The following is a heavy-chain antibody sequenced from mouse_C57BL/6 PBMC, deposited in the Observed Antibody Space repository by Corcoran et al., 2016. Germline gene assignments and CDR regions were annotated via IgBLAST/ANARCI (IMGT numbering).Heavy chain of an antibody. CDR3: ARVDLGSYFDY. CDR2: IYPGSGNT. J-gene: IGHJ2*01. Sequence: QVQLKQSGAELVRPGASVKLSCKASGYTFTDYYINWVKQRPGQGLEWIARIYPGSGNTYYNEKFKGKATLTAEKSSSTAYMQLSSLTSEDSAVYFCARVDLGSYFDYWGQGTTLTVSS. D-gene: IGHD4-1*01. CDR1: GYTFTDYY. V-gene: IGHV1-76*01.